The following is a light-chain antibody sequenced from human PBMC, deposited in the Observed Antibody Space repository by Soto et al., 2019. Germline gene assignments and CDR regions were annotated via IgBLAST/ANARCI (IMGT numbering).Light chain of an antibody. CDR2: AAS. J-gene: IGKJ5*01. CDR3: QQLHDYPIT. CDR1: RGIDSS. Sequence: IQLIQSPASLSASVGDRVAVTCRASRGIDSSFAWYQQKPGKAPKLLIYAASSLQSGVPSRFSGSGSGTDFTLTISSLQPEDFATYYCQQLHDYPITFGQGTRLEIK. V-gene: IGKV1-9*01.